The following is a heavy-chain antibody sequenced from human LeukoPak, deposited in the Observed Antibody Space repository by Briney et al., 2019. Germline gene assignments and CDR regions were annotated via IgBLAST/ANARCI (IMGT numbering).Heavy chain of an antibody. CDR1: GCTFTSYY. CDR3: ASIAAAGHYFDY. Sequence: ASVKVSCKASGCTFTSYYMHWVRQAPGQGLEWMGIINPSGGSTSYAQKFQGRVTMTRDTSTGTVHMELSSLRSEDTAVYYCASIAAAGHYFDYWGQGTLVTVSS. D-gene: IGHD6-13*01. V-gene: IGHV1-46*01. J-gene: IGHJ4*02. CDR2: INPSGGST.